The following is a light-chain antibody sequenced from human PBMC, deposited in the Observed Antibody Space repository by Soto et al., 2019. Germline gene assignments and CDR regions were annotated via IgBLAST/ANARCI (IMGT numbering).Light chain of an antibody. J-gene: IGLJ2*01. CDR1: SSDVGGYNY. V-gene: IGLV2-14*01. CDR2: DVS. Sequence: QPVLTQPASVSGSPGQSITISCTGTSSDVGGYNYVSWYQQHPGKAPKLMIYDVSNRPSGVSNRFSGSKSGNTASLTISGLHAEDEADYYCSSYTSSSTLGVFGGGTKLTVL. CDR3: SSYTSSSTLGV.